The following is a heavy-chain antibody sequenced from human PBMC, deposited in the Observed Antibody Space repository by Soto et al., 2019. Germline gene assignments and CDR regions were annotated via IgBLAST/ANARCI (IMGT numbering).Heavy chain of an antibody. CDR2: IYYSGST. Sequence: SETLSLTCTVSGGSISSGGYYWSWIRQHPGKGLEWIGYIYYSGSTYYNPSLKSRVTISVDTSKNQFSLKLSSVTAADTAVYYCARVSMVKHSPMDVWGQGTTVTVSS. CDR1: GGSISSGGYY. J-gene: IGHJ6*02. D-gene: IGHD5-18*01. CDR3: ARVSMVKHSPMDV. V-gene: IGHV4-31*03.